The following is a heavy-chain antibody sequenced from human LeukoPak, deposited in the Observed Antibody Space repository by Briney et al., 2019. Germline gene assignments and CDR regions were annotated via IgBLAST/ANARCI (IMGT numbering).Heavy chain of an antibody. CDR2: IYTSGST. V-gene: IGHV4-4*09. CDR3: ARNWDNWNSNWFDP. D-gene: IGHD1-7*01. CDR1: GGSISSYY. Sequence: SETLSLTCTVSGGSISSYYWSWIRQPPGKGLEWIGYIYTSGSTNYNPSLKSRVTISVDTSKNQFSLELSSVTAADTAVYYCARNWDNWNSNWFDPWGQGTLVTVSS. J-gene: IGHJ5*02.